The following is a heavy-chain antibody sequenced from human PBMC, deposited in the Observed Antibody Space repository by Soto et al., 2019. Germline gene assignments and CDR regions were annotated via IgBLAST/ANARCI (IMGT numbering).Heavy chain of an antibody. Sequence: EVQLEESGGDLVQPGGSLRLSCAASGFTLSAYWMTWVRQAPGKGLEWVANINRDGSKKSYLDSVRGRFTISRDNVGNSLYPQMDSLRADDTALYYCARDVSPGSSSLYLDAFDIWGQGTMVTVSS. CDR3: ARDVSPGSSSLYLDAFDI. CDR1: GFTLSAYW. V-gene: IGHV3-7*05. CDR2: INRDGSKK. D-gene: IGHD6-13*01. J-gene: IGHJ3*02.